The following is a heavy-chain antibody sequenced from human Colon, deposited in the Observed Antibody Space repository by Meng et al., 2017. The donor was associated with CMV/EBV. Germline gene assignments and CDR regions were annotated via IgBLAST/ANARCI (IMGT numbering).Heavy chain of an antibody. J-gene: IGHJ5*02. CDR3: ARGEEGDYIETNWFDP. CDR1: GGSFSGYY. Sequence: SETLSLTCTVSGGSFSGYYWSWIRQPPGKGLEWIGEITHGGSTNYNPSLKSRVTISVDTSKNQFSLKLSSVTAADTAVYYCARGEEGDYIETNWFDPWGQGTLVTVSS. D-gene: IGHD4-17*01. CDR2: ITHGGST. V-gene: IGHV4-34*01.